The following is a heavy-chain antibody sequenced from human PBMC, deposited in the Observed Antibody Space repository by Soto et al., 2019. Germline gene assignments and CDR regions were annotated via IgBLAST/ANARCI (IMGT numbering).Heavy chain of an antibody. J-gene: IGHJ4*02. V-gene: IGHV3-30*03. D-gene: IGHD6-13*01. CDR2: ISYDGSNK. CDR1: GFTFSSYG. Sequence: QVQLVESGGGVVQPGRSLRLSCAASGFTFSSYGMHWVRQAPGKGLEWVAVISYDGSNKYYADSVKGRFTISRDNSKNTLYLQMNSLRAEDTAVYYCAREGRDRSSWYQYYFDYWGQGTLVTVSS. CDR3: AREGRDRSSWYQYYFDY.